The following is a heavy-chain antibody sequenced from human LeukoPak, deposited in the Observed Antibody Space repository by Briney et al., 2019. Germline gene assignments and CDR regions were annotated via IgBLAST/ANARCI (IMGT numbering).Heavy chain of an antibody. CDR1: GYTFTGYY. CDR2: INPNSGGT. CDR3: ARDLYDSSGYYRD. Sequence: ASVKVSCKASGYTFTGYYMHWVRQAPGQGLEWMGWINPNSGGTNYAQKFQGRVTMTRDTSISTAYMELSRLRSDDTAVYYCARDLYDSSGYYRDWGQGTLVTISS. D-gene: IGHD3-22*01. V-gene: IGHV1-2*02. J-gene: IGHJ4*02.